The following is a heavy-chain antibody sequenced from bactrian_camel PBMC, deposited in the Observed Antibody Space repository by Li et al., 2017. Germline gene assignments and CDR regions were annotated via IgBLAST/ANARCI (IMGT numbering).Heavy chain of an antibody. V-gene: IGHV3-2*01. CDR3: ATRRSMGWSFRD. J-gene: IGHJ4*01. D-gene: IGHD3*01. CDR2: CYSDRDT. Sequence: HVQLVESGGDLVQPGGSLRLSCVGSGFTFNSYYIHWIRQAPGKGLEWVASCYSDRDTHYADSVKDRFTLSRDNAKNTVYLQMDSLKSEDSALYYCATRRSMGWSFRDRGQGTQVTV. CDR1: GFTFNSYY.